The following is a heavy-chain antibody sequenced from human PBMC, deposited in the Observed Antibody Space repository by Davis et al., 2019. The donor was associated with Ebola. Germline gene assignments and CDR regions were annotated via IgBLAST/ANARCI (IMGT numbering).Heavy chain of an antibody. J-gene: IGHJ3*02. CDR3: ARGLEGYYDFWSGYYHDAFDI. CDR2: INHSGST. Sequence: SETLSLTCAVYGGSFSGYYWSWIRQPPGKGLEWIGEINHSGSTNYNPSLKSRVTISVDTSKNQFSLKLSSVTAADTAVYYCARGLEGYYDFWSGYYHDAFDIWGQGTMVTVSS. D-gene: IGHD3-3*01. CDR1: GGSFSGYY. V-gene: IGHV4-34*01.